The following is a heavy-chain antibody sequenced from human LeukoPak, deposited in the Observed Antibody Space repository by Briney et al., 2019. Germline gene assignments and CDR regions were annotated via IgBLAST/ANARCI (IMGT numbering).Heavy chain of an antibody. V-gene: IGHV1-24*01. J-gene: IGHJ4*02. CDR3: ARATSANEYSYGFHFDY. D-gene: IGHD5-18*01. CDR2: FDPEDGET. Sequence: ASVKVSCKVSGYTLTELSMHWVRQAPGKGLEWMGGFDPEDGETIYAQKFQGRVTMTEDTSTDTAYMELSSLRSDDTAVYFCARATSANEYSYGFHFDYWGQGTLVTVSS. CDR1: GYTLTELS.